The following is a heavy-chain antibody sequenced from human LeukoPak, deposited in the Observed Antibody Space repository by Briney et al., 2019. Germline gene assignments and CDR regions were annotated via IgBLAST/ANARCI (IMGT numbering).Heavy chain of an antibody. CDR3: ARGSGYSYGYEFDP. D-gene: IGHD5-18*01. CDR2: IYYSGST. Sequence: SETLSLTCTVSGGPISSSSYYWGWIRQPPGKGLEWIVSIYYSGSTYYNPSLKSRVTISVDTSKNQFSLKLSSVTAADTAVYYCARGSGYSYGYEFDPWGQGTLVTVSS. J-gene: IGHJ5*02. V-gene: IGHV4-39*01. CDR1: GGPISSSSYY.